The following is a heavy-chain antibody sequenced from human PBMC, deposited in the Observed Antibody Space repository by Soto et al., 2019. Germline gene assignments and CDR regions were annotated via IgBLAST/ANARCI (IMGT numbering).Heavy chain of an antibody. CDR3: ARPNWGYSSGWYQGAFDI. V-gene: IGHV1-69*13. CDR2: ISPIFGTA. J-gene: IGHJ3*02. Sequence: GVSLKVSCKSSGVTFSSYAISRVRQAPGQGREWMGGISPIFGTANYAQKFQGRVTITADESTSTAYMELSSLRSEDTAVYYCARPNWGYSSGWYQGAFDIWGQGTMVTVSS. CDR1: GVTFSSYA. D-gene: IGHD6-19*01.